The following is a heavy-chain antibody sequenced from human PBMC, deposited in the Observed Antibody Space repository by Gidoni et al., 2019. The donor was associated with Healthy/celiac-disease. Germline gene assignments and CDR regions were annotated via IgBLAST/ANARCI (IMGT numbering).Heavy chain of an antibody. CDR2: IWYDGSNK. CDR1: GFTFSSSG. V-gene: IGHV3-33*01. D-gene: IGHD2-15*01. Sequence: QVQLVESGGGVVQPGRSLRLSCAASGFTFSSSGMHWVRQAPGKGLEWVAVIWYDGSNKYYADSVKGRFTISRDNSKNTLYLQMNSLRAEDTAVYYCARGQEDIVVVVAATSGGYYYGMDVWGQGTTVTVSS. J-gene: IGHJ6*02. CDR3: ARGQEDIVVVVAATSGGYYYGMDV.